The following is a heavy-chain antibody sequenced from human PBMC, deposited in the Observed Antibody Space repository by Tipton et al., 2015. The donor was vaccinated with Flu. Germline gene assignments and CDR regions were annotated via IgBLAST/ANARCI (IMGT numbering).Heavy chain of an antibody. V-gene: IGHV4-38-2*02. CDR1: GDSISSDYY. Sequence: TLSLTCTISGDSISSDYYWGWIRQPPGKGLEWIGNFFRTGNTYHNPSLKSRVSISIDTSKNQFSLKVFSVTAADTAVYYCARQDYSNYVSDPKSWFDPWGQGILVTVSS. CDR2: FFRTGNT. J-gene: IGHJ5*02. D-gene: IGHD4-11*01. CDR3: ARQDYSNYVSDPKSWFDP.